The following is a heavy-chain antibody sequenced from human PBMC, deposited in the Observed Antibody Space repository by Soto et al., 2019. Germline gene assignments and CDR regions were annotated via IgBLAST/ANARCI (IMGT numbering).Heavy chain of an antibody. CDR1: GYTFTSYD. Sequence: ASVEVSCKASGYTFTSYDINWVRQATGQGLEWMGWMNPNSGNTNYAQKFQGRVTMTRNTSISTAYMELSRLRSDDTAVYYCARGRSGYCSSTSCSSPYAFDIWGQGTMVTVSS. CDR3: ARGRSGYCSSTSCSSPYAFDI. D-gene: IGHD2-2*01. J-gene: IGHJ3*02. CDR2: MNPNSGNT. V-gene: IGHV1-8*01.